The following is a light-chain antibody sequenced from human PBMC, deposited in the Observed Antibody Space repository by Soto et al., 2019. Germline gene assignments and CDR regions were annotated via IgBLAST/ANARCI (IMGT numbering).Light chain of an antibody. J-gene: IGKJ4*01. CDR1: QSISSY. CDR2: DAS. Sequence: DIQLTQSPSFLSASVGDRVTITCRASQSISSYLAWYQQKPGKAPNLLIYDASTLQSGVPSRCSGSGSGTEVTLTISSLQPEDFATYYCQQLNSDPFLTFGGGTKVEIK. V-gene: IGKV1-9*01. CDR3: QQLNSDPFLT.